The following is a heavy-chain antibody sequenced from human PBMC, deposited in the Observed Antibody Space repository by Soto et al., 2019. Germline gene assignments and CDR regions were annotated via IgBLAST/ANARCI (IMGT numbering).Heavy chain of an antibody. CDR3: AVRGANSWSRIDY. D-gene: IGHD6-13*01. Sequence: EVQLVETGGGLIQPGGSLRLSCAASGFTVSSNYMSWVRQAPGKGLEWVSVISGSGGTTYYAESVKGRFSISRDNFKNTLSLQMNSLRAEDTAVYYCAVRGANSWSRIDYWGQGTLVTVSS. CDR2: ISGSGGTT. V-gene: IGHV3-53*02. J-gene: IGHJ4*02. CDR1: GFTVSSNY.